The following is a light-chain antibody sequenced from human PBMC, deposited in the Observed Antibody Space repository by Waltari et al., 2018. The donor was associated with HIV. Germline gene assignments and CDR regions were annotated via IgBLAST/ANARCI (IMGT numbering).Light chain of an antibody. CDR3: ATWDDRMNGVV. Sequence: QSVLSQPPSASGTPGQRVTISCSGGSSKIGRNTVNWYQQPPGTAPTLLIYSNNQRPSGVPDRFAGSKSGTSASLDISGLHSEDEADYYCATWDDRMNGVVFGGGTKLTVL. CDR1: SSKIGRNT. J-gene: IGLJ2*01. CDR2: SNN. V-gene: IGLV1-44*01.